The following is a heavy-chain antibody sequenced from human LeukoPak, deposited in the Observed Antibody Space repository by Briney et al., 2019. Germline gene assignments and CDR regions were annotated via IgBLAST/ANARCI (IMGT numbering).Heavy chain of an antibody. Sequence: PSETLSLTCTVSGGSISSSSYYWGWIRQPPGQGLEWIGTIYYSGSTYYNPSLKSRVIISIVTSKNQFSLKLSSVTAADTAIYYRARSRGYDRRAAEKDFYYYYMDVWGKGTTVTVPS. V-gene: IGHV4-39*01. J-gene: IGHJ6*03. D-gene: IGHD5-12*01. CDR2: IYYSGST. CDR3: ARSRGYDRRAAEKDFYYYYMDV. CDR1: GGSISSSSYY.